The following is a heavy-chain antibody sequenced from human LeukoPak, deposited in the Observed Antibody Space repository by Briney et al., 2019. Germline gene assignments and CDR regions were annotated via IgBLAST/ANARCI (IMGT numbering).Heavy chain of an antibody. CDR3: ARDFRIILTDYYYYYGMDV. D-gene: IGHD3-16*01. Sequence: GGSLRLSCAASGFTFSDYYMSWIRQAPGKGLEWDSYISSSGSTIYYADSVKGRFTISRDNAKNSLYLQMNSLRAEDTAVYYCARDFRIILTDYYYYYGMDVWGQGTTVTVSS. V-gene: IGHV3-11*01. CDR1: GFTFSDYY. CDR2: ISSSGSTI. J-gene: IGHJ6*02.